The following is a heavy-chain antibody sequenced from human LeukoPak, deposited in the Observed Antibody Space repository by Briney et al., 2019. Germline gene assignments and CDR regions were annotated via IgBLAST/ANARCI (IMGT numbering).Heavy chain of an antibody. Sequence: HAGGSLKLSCADSQFTFSSFNMNWVRQPPGKGLEWISYIDSSSSSIFYADSVKGRFTISRDSARNSLYLQMDSLRAEDTAVYYCARDGYNWDGYGWFDPWGQGSLVTVSS. J-gene: IGHJ5*02. D-gene: IGHD1-1*01. CDR3: ARDGYNWDGYGWFDP. CDR2: IDSSSSSI. V-gene: IGHV3-48*01. CDR1: QFTFSSFN.